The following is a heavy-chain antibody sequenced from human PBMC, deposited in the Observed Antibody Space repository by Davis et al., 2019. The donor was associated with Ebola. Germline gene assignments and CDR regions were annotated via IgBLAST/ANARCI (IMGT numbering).Heavy chain of an antibody. CDR3: ARPRYSSSWLDFDY. V-gene: IGHV1-3*01. D-gene: IGHD6-13*01. Sequence: ASVKVSCKASGYTFTSYIMHWVRQAPGQRLEWMGWINAGNGNTKYSQKFQGRVTITADESTSTAYMELSSLRSEDTAVYYCARPRYSSSWLDFDYWGQGTLVTVSS. J-gene: IGHJ4*02. CDR1: GYTFTSYI. CDR2: INAGNGNT.